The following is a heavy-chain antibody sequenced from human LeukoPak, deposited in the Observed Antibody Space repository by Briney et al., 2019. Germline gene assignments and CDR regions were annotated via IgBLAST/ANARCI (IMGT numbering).Heavy chain of an antibody. CDR2: INPNSGGT. CDR3: ARDDGYCSGGSCYIFDY. Sequence: ASVKVSCKASGYTFTGYYMHWVRQAPGQGLEWMGWINPNSGGTNYAQKFQGRVTMTRDTSISTAYMELSRLRSDDTAVYYCARDDGYCSGGSCYIFDYWGQGTLVTVSS. J-gene: IGHJ4*02. V-gene: IGHV1-2*02. D-gene: IGHD2-15*01. CDR1: GYTFTGYY.